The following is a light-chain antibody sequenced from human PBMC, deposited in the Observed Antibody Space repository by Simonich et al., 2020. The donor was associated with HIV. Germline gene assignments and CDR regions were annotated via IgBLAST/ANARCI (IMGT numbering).Light chain of an antibody. CDR3: SSYTSSSTWV. CDR1: SSDVGGYNY. Sequence: QSALTQPRSVSGSPGQSVTISCTGTSSDVGGYNYVSWSQQHPGKAPKLMIYDVSKRPSGGSNRFSGSKSGNTASLTISGLQAEDEADYYCSSYTSSSTWVFGGGTKLTVL. V-gene: IGLV2-14*01. CDR2: DVS. J-gene: IGLJ3*02.